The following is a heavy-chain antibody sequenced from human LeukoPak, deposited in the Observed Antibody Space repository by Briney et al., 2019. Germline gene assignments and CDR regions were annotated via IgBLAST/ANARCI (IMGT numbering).Heavy chain of an antibody. D-gene: IGHD2-21*01. CDR3: AKDQLFGGDSRFDY. CDR1: GFTFSSYS. J-gene: IGHJ4*02. Sequence: GGSLRLSCAASGFTFSSYSMSWVRQVAGKGLEWVSVIGSGGSGGTSYADSVRGRFAISRDNSKNTLYLQMNSLRAEDTAVYYCAKDQLFGGDSRFDYWGQGTLVTVSS. V-gene: IGHV3-23*01. CDR2: IGSGGSGGT.